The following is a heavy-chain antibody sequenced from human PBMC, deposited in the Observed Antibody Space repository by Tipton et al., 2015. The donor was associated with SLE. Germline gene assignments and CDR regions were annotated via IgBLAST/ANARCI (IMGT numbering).Heavy chain of an antibody. Sequence: SLRLSCAASGFTFSSYEMNWVRQAPGKGLEWVSYISSSGSTIYYADSVKGRFTISRDNAKNSLYLQMNSLRAEDTAVYYCASPTVTSKDRKLSHAFDIWGQGTMVTVSS. CDR2: ISSSGSTI. J-gene: IGHJ3*02. CDR1: GFTFSSYE. D-gene: IGHD4-17*01. V-gene: IGHV3-48*03. CDR3: ASPTVTSKDRKLSHAFDI.